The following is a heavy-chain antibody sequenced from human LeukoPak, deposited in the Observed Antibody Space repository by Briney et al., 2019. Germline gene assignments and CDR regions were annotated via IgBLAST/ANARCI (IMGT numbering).Heavy chain of an antibody. CDR3: ARADHRLGEGFDY. D-gene: IGHD3-16*01. Sequence: ASVKVSCKASGYTFTNYYIHWVRQAPGQGLEWMGLINPGGGNTNYAQNFQGRVTMTRDTSASTVYMELRSLRSDDTAVYYCARADHRLGEGFDYWGQGTLVTVSS. V-gene: IGHV1-46*01. CDR1: GYTFTNYY. J-gene: IGHJ4*02. CDR2: INPGGGNT.